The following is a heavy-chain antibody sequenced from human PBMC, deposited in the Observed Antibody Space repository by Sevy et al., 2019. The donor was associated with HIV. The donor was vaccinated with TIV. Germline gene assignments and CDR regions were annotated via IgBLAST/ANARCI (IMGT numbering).Heavy chain of an antibody. CDR1: GFTFSSYA. J-gene: IGHJ4*02. V-gene: IGHV3-23*01. CDR2: ISGSGGST. CDR3: AKTGYCISTSCYRFDY. D-gene: IGHD2-2*01. Sequence: GGSLRLSCAASGFTFSSYAMSWVRQAPGKGLEWVSAISGSGGSTYYADSVKGRFTISRDNSKNTLYLQMNSLRAEDTAVYYCAKTGYCISTSCYRFDYWGQGTLVTVSS.